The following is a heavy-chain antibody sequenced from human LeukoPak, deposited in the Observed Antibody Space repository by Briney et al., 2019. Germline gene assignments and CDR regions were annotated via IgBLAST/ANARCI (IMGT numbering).Heavy chain of an antibody. CDR1: GYTFTSYY. J-gene: IGHJ4*02. CDR2: INPSGGST. CDR3: ARDGGPSSWYEEGFDY. Sequence: ASVKVSCKASGYTFTSYYMHWVRQAPGQGLEWMGIINPSGGSTSYAQKFQGRVTMTRDTSTSTVYMELSSLRSADTAVYYCARDGGPSSWYEEGFDYWGQGTLVTVSS. D-gene: IGHD6-13*01. V-gene: IGHV1-46*01.